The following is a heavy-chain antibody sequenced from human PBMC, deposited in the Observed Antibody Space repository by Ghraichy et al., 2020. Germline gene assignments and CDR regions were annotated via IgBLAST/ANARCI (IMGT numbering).Heavy chain of an antibody. CDR2: ISSNGGST. Sequence: GGSLRLSCAASGFTFSSYAMHWVRQAPGKGLEYVSAISSNGGSTYYANSVKGRFTISRDNSKNTLYLQMGSLRAEDMAVYYCARDPGWTAMVPYYYYGMDVWGQGTTVTVSS. J-gene: IGHJ6*02. CDR1: GFTFSSYA. CDR3: ARDPGWTAMVPYYYYGMDV. V-gene: IGHV3-64*01. D-gene: IGHD5-18*01.